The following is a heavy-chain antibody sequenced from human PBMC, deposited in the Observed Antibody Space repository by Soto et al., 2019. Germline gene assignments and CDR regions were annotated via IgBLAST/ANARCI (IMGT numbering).Heavy chain of an antibody. V-gene: IGHV3-7*03. Sequence: EVQLVESGGGLVQPGGSLRLSCAVSGFIFSDYWMTWVRQAPGKGLEWVANINPEGSEKYYVDSVKGRFTISRDNAKNSLYLQMISLRAEDQALYYCARARIEYWGRGTLITVSS. CDR2: INPEGSEK. J-gene: IGHJ4*02. CDR1: GFIFSDYW. CDR3: ARARIEY.